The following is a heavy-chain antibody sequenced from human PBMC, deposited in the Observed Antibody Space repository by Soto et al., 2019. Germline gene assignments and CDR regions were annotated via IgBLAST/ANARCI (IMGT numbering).Heavy chain of an antibody. J-gene: IGHJ4*02. CDR2: IHNSGTN. CDR3: ARQKQWLSPFDD. V-gene: IGHV4-31*03. D-gene: IGHD6-19*01. CDR1: GGSITNDDYY. Sequence: QVQLQESGPGLVKPSQTLSLTCTVSGGSITNDDYYWNWIRQLPGKGLEWIGYIHNSGTNDYNPSLKSRVTISVDTSKSQFALKLSSVTAADTAVYFCARQKQWLSPFDDWGQGTLVTVSS.